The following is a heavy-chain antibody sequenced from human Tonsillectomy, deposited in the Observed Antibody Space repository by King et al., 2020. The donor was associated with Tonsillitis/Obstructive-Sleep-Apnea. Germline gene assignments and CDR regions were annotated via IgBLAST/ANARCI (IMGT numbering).Heavy chain of an antibody. V-gene: IGHV1-2*06. CDR1: GYTFTNYY. CDR3: AREVIIAAAGVDDAFDI. D-gene: IGHD6-13*01. J-gene: IGHJ3*02. CDR2: INPNSGGT. Sequence: VQLVESGAEVKKPGASVKVSCKASGYTFTNYYMHWVRQAPGQGLEWMGRINPNSGGTNYAQKFQDRVTVTRDTSISTAYMELSRLRSDDTAVYFCAREVIIAAAGVDDAFDIWGQGTIVTGPS.